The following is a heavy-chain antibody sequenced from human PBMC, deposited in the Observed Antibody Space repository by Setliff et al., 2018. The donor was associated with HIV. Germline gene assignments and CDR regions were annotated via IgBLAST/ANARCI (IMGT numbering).Heavy chain of an antibody. CDR1: GGSISSYY. CDR3: ATHPAGSYWYGVFDF. Sequence: SETLSLTCTVSGGSISSYYWSWIRQPAGKGLEWIGRIYTSGSTNYNPSLKSRVTISIDTSKNQFSLKLNSMTAADTAVYYCATHPAGSYWYGVFDFWGRGMLVTVSS. D-gene: IGHD6-13*01. J-gene: IGHJ4*02. CDR2: IYTSGST. V-gene: IGHV4-4*07.